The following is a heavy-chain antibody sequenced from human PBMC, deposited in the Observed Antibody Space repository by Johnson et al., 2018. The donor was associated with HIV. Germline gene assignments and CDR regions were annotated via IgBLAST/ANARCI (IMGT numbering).Heavy chain of an antibody. V-gene: IGHV3-66*01. CDR1: GFTVSSYY. D-gene: IGHD5-24*01. CDR2: FFGGDGT. J-gene: IGHJ3*02. CDR3: ARACRDGYTCDVYDI. Sequence: VQLVESGGGVVQPGGSLRLSCAASGFTVSSYYMTWVRQAPGKGLEWVSVFFGGDGTYYADSVRGRFIISRDNSKNTLYLQMNSLRAEDTAVYYCARACRDGYTCDVYDIWGQGTMVTVSS.